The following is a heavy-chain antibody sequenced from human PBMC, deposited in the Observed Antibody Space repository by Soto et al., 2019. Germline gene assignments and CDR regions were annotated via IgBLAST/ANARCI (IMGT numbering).Heavy chain of an antibody. Sequence: SETLSLTCTVSGGSISSYYWSWIRQPPGKGLEWIGYIYYSASTNYSPSLKSRVTISVDTSKNQFSLNLSSVTAADTAVYYCARRQSSSWYGLWGQGTLVTVSS. V-gene: IGHV4-59*08. CDR2: IYYSAST. CDR1: GGSISSYY. CDR3: ARRQSSSWYGL. J-gene: IGHJ4*02. D-gene: IGHD6-13*01.